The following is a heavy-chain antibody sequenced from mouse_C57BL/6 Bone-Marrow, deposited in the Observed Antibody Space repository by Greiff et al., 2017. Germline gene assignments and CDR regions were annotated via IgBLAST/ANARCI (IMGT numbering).Heavy chain of an antibody. CDR1: GYTFTSYW. V-gene: IGHV1-55*01. CDR2: IYPGSGST. J-gene: IGHJ4*01. Sequence: QVQLQQPGAELVKPGASVKMSCKASGYTFTSYWITWVKQRPRQGLEWIGDIYPGSGSTNYNEKFKSKATLTVDTSSSTAYMQLSSLTSEDSAVYYCARENLFITTVGYAMDYWGQGTSVTVSS. D-gene: IGHD1-1*01. CDR3: ARENLFITTVGYAMDY.